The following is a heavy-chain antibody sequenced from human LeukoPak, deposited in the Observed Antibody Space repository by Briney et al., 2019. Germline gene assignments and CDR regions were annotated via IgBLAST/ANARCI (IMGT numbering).Heavy chain of an antibody. CDR2: IIPILGIA. CDR1: GGTFSSYA. J-gene: IGHJ4*02. CDR3: ASTYGSGSYADE. V-gene: IGHV1-69*04. Sequence: SVKVSCKASGGTFSSYAISWVRQAPGQGLEWMGRIIPILGIANYAQKFQGRVTITADKSTSTAYMELSSLRSEDTAVYYCASTYGSGSYADEWGQGTLVTVSS. D-gene: IGHD3-10*01.